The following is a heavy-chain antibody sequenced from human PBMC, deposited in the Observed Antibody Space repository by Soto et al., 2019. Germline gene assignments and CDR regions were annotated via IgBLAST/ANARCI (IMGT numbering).Heavy chain of an antibody. Sequence: GSLRLSCAASGFTFSSYGMHWVRQAPGKGLEWVAVISYDGSNKYYADSVKGRFTISRDNSKNTLYLQMNSLRAEDTAVYYCAKSGGHCTNGVCYWVGPNWFDPWGQGTLVTSPQ. V-gene: IGHV3-30*18. CDR3: AKSGGHCTNGVCYWVGPNWFDP. D-gene: IGHD2-8*01. J-gene: IGHJ5*02. CDR1: GFTFSSYG. CDR2: ISYDGSNK.